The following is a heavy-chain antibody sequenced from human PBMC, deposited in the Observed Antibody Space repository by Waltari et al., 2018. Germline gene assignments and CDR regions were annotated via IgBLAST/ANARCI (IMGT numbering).Heavy chain of an antibody. Sequence: QVQLVQSGAEVKKPGSSVKVSCKASGGTFSSYAISWVRQAPGQGLEWMGGIIPIFGTANYAQKFQGRVTMTEDTSTDTAYMELSSLRSEDTAVYYCAGAVAATADFDYWGQGTLVTVSS. CDR1: GGTFSSYA. J-gene: IGHJ4*02. V-gene: IGHV1-69*14. D-gene: IGHD2-15*01. CDR3: AGAVAATADFDY. CDR2: IIPIFGTA.